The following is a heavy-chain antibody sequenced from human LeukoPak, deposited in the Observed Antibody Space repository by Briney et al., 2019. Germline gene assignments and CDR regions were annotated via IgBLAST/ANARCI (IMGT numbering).Heavy chain of an antibody. CDR3: TTDPRY. CDR2: IKGKPDGGAI. J-gene: IGHJ4*02. V-gene: IGHV3-15*01. Sequence: PGGSLRLSCSASGLGRSFKEIWMSWVRRAPGKGLEWIGRIKGKPDGGAIDYIAPVRGRFSISRDDSKNLVFLQMDSLKIEDTAVYYCTTDPRYWGQGTMVTVSS. CDR1: GLGRSFKEIW.